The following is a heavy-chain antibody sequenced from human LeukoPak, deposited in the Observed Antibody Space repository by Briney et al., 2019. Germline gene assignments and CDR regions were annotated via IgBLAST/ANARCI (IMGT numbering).Heavy chain of an antibody. CDR1: GFTFSSYA. D-gene: IGHD2-15*01. V-gene: IGHV3-23*01. CDR3: AKNKAGVVVKYFMDV. CDR2: ITGSGGTT. Sequence: SGGSLRLSCAASGFTFSSYAMSWVRQAPGKGLEWVSGITGSGGTTYYADSVRGRFTISRDNSKNTLYLQMNSLRVEDTAVYYCAKNKAGVVVKYFMDVWGKGTTVTVSS. J-gene: IGHJ6*03.